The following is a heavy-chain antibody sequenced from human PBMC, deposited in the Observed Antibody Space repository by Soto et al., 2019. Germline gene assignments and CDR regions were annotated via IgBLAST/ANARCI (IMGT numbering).Heavy chain of an antibody. CDR2: IIAIFRTS. Sequence: QVQLVQSGAEVKKPGSSVKVSCKASGGTFSSSAISWVRQAPGQGLEWMGGIIAIFRTSIYAQRFQGRVTITADESTSTVYMELSSLRSEDTAVYYCARVGGCTNGVCYAVYYGMDVWGQGTTVTVSS. D-gene: IGHD2-8*01. V-gene: IGHV1-69*01. CDR3: ARVGGCTNGVCYAVYYGMDV. CDR1: GGTFSSSA. J-gene: IGHJ6*02.